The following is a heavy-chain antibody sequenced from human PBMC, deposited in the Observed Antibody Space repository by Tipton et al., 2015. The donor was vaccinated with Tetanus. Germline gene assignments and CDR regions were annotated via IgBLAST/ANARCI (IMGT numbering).Heavy chain of an antibody. J-gene: IGHJ3*02. Sequence: TLSLTCTVSGGSVRSGDYSWNWIRQPPGKGLEWLAYVSYSGRTNSNYSLKSRVTMAVDTSRKDFSVRRRSVTAADTAVYFCARWGDASGSTNLYAFDIWGQGTMVSVSS. CDR1: GGSVRSGDYS. CDR3: ARWGDASGSTNLYAFDI. CDR2: VSYSGRT. D-gene: IGHD3-10*01. V-gene: IGHV4-61*03.